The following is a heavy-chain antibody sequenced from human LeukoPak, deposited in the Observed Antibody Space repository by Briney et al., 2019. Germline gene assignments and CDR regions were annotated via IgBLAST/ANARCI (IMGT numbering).Heavy chain of an antibody. V-gene: IGHV3-23*01. CDR2: ISGSGGST. Sequence: GGSLRLSCAASGFTFSSYGMSWVRQTPGKGLEWVSAISGSGGSTYYADSVKGRFTISRDNSKNTLYLLMNSLRAEDTAVYYCARDLAVADIDYWGQGTLVTVSS. CDR1: GFTFSSYG. J-gene: IGHJ4*02. CDR3: ARDLAVADIDY. D-gene: IGHD6-19*01.